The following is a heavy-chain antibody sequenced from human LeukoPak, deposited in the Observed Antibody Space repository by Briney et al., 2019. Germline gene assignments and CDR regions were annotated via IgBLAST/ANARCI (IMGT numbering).Heavy chain of an antibody. D-gene: IGHD2-15*01. CDR3: ARDAHCTGVSCYSPYNWFDP. CDR1: GGSISSSSYY. J-gene: IGHJ5*02. CDR2: IYFSGTI. Sequence: SQTLSLTCTVSGGSISSSSYYWGWIRQPPGKGLEWIGSIYFSGTIYYNPSLQSRVTISVDTAKNQFSLKVTSVTAADTAAYYCARDAHCTGVSCYSPYNWFDPWGQGTLVTVSS. V-gene: IGHV4-39*07.